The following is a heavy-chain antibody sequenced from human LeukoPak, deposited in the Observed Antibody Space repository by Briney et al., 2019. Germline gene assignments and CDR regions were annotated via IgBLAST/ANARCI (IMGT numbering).Heavy chain of an antibody. CDR1: GYTFTGYY. CDR3: ARVYPYYDSSGYFDY. CDR2: INPNSSGT. J-gene: IGHJ4*02. D-gene: IGHD3-22*01. V-gene: IGHV1-2*02. Sequence: GASVKVSCKASGYTFTGYYMHWVRQAPGQGLEWMGWINPNSSGTNYAQKFQGRVTMTRDTSISTAYMELSRLRSDDTAGYYCARVYPYYDSSGYFDYWGQGTLVTVSS.